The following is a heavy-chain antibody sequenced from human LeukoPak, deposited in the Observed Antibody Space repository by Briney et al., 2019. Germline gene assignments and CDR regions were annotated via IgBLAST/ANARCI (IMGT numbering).Heavy chain of an antibody. J-gene: IGHJ4*02. CDR3: ARKPQSLGDLFFIDY. Sequence: ASVKVSCTPSGFDFTSYGISWGRQAPGQGLGWMGWSRAYNGKTHYAKKLQGRVTMTTDTSASTAYMEQRSPATDDTAVNYCARKPQSLGDLFFIDYWGQGTLVTVSS. CDR1: GFDFTSYG. D-gene: IGHD3-16*01. CDR2: SRAYNGKT. V-gene: IGHV1-18*01.